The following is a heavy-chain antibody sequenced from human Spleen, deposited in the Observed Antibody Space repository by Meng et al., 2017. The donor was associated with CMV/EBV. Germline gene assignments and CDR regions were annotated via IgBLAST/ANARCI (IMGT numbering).Heavy chain of an antibody. D-gene: IGHD3-16*01. J-gene: IGHJ4*02. CDR2: IYYNGNT. V-gene: IGHV4-39*06. CDR1: GGSISSSSYY. Sequence: SETLSLTCTVSGGSISSSSYYWGWIRQPPGKGLEWIGSIYYNGNTYYKPSFKSRITISIDTSKNQFTLKVNSVTAADTAVYYCAREGGANWFDYWGQGTLVTVSS. CDR3: AREGGANWFDY.